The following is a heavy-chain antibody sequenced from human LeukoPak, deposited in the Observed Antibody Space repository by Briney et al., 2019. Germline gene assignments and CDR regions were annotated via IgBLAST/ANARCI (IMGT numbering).Heavy chain of an antibody. CDR3: ARDHPYSDAFDI. CDR1: GFTFDDYG. D-gene: IGHD2-15*01. J-gene: IGHJ3*02. Sequence: GSLRLSCAASGFTFDDYGMSWVRQAPGKGLEWVSGINWNGGSTGYADSVKGRFTISRDNAKNSLYLQMNSLRAEDTALYYCARDHPYSDAFDIWGQGTMVTVSS. V-gene: IGHV3-20*04. CDR2: INWNGGST.